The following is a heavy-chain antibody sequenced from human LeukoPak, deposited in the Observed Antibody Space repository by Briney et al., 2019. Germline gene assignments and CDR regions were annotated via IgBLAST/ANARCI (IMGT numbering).Heavy chain of an antibody. Sequence: SQTLSLTCAISGDSVSSNSAAWNWIRQSPSRGLEWLGRTYYRSKWYNDYAVSVKSRITINPYPSKNQFSLPLTSVTPEDTAVYYCARAQQWLVRGAFDIWGQGTMVTVSS. J-gene: IGHJ3*02. CDR2: TYYRSKWYN. CDR3: ARAQQWLVRGAFDI. CDR1: GDSVSSNSAA. V-gene: IGHV6-1*01. D-gene: IGHD6-19*01.